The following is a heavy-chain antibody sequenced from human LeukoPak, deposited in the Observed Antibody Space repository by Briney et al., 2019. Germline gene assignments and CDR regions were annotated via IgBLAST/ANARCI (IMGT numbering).Heavy chain of an antibody. CDR3: ARDPYGGIGVFDP. Sequence: PGGSLRLSCAASGFTFDDYAMSWVRQVPGKGLEWVSGINWNGDRTQYIDSAKGRFTMSRDNAKNSLYLQMTSLRAEDTALYYCARDPYGGIGVFDPWGQGTLVTVSS. J-gene: IGHJ5*02. CDR2: INWNGDRT. CDR1: GFTFDDYA. D-gene: IGHD4-23*01. V-gene: IGHV3-20*04.